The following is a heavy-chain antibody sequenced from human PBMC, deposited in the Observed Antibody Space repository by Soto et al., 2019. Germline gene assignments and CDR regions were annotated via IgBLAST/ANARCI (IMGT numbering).Heavy chain of an antibody. CDR1: GFTISTNS. J-gene: IGHJ4*02. V-gene: IGHV3-23*01. CDR2: ISGGGDST. Sequence: EVQLLDSGGGLVQPGGSLRLSCAASGFTISTNSMTWVRQAPGKGLEWVCGISGGGDSTHYADSVKGRFTISRDNSKNMVYLQMNSLTADDTAVYFCSKWDGYGDQWGQGPLVTGSS. D-gene: IGHD5-12*01. CDR3: SKWDGYGDQ.